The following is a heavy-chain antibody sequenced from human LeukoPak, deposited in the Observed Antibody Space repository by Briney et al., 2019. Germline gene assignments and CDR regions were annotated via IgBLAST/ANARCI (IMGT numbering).Heavy chain of an antibody. CDR1: GFTFSDYN. CDR2: ISSSSSTI. J-gene: IGHJ3*02. V-gene: IGHV3-48*01. Sequence: PGGSLRLSCAASGFTFSDYNMNWVRQAPGKGLEWVSYISSSSSTIYYADSVKGRFTISRDNANNSLYLQMNSLRVEDTAVYYCAKDCRGAVGAFDIWGQGTMVTVSS. D-gene: IGHD1-26*01. CDR3: AKDCRGAVGAFDI.